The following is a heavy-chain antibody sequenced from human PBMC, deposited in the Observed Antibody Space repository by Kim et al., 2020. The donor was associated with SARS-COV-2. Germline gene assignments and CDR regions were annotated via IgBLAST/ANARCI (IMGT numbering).Heavy chain of an antibody. V-gene: IGHV5-10-1*01. CDR3: ARHASGVSGSPHSYYYYGMDV. J-gene: IGHJ6*02. CDR1: GYSFTSYW. D-gene: IGHD1-26*01. CDR2: IDPSDSYT. Sequence: GESLKISCKGSGYSFTSYWISWVRQMPGKGLEWMGRIDPSDSYTNYSPSFQGHVTISADKSISTAYLQWSSLKASDTAMYYCARHASGVSGSPHSYYYYGMDVWGQGTTVTVSS.